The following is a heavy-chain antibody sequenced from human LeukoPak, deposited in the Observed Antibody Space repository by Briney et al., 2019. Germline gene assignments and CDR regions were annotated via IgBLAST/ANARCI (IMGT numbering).Heavy chain of an antibody. Sequence: ASVKVSCKASGGTFSSYAISWVRQAPGQELEWMGGIIPIFGTANYAQKFQGRVTITADESTSTAYMELSSLRSEDTAVYYCARSLGRSSWYYFDYWGQGTLVTVSS. CDR1: GGTFSSYA. V-gene: IGHV1-69*13. CDR2: IIPIFGTA. J-gene: IGHJ4*02. D-gene: IGHD6-13*01. CDR3: ARSLGRSSWYYFDY.